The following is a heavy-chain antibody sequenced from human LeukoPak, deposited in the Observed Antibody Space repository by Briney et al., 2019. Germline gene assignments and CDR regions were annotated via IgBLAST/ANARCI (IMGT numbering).Heavy chain of an antibody. CDR3: AKGMTTMIYAAMGY. CDR1: GFTFTSYT. Sequence: GGSLRLSCEASGFTFTSYTMNWVRQAPGKGLEWVSGVSGSGGNTDYADSVKGRFTISRDNSKNTLYLQMSSLRAEDTALYYCAKGMTTMIYAAMGYWGQGTLVTVSS. D-gene: IGHD5-24*01. J-gene: IGHJ4*02. V-gene: IGHV3-23*01. CDR2: VSGSGGNT.